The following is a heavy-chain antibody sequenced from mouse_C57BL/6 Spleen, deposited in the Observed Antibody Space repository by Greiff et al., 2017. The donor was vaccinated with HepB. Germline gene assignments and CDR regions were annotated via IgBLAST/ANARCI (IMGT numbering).Heavy chain of an antibody. CDR2: INPSSGYT. J-gene: IGHJ1*03. D-gene: IGHD2-5*01. CDR3: ARDPYSNFLRFDV. V-gene: IGHV1-7*01. Sequence: QVQLQQSGAELVKPGASVKLSCKASGYTFTSYWMHWVKQRPGQGLEWIGYINPSSGYTKYNQKFKDKATLTADKSSSTAYMQLSSLTYEDSAVYYCARDPYSNFLRFDVWGTGTTVTVSS. CDR1: GYTFTSYW.